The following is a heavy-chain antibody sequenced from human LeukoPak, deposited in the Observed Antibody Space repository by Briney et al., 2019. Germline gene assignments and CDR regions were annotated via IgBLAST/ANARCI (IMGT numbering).Heavy chain of an antibody. J-gene: IGHJ4*02. CDR1: GGSFSGYY. CDR3: ARSVGATHYFDY. V-gene: IGHV4-34*01. Sequence: SETLSLTCAVYGGSFSGYYRSWIRQPPGKGLEWIGYIYYSGSTYYNPSLKSRVTISVDTSKNQFSLKLSSVTAADTAVYYCARSVGATHYFDYWGQGTLVTVSS. CDR2: IYYSGST. D-gene: IGHD1-26*01.